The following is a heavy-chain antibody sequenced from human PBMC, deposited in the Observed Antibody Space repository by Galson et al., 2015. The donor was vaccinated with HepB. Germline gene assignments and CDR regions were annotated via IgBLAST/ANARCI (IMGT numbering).Heavy chain of an antibody. V-gene: IGHV3-23*01. D-gene: IGHD3-16*01. J-gene: IGHJ4*02. CDR3: AKDAGGGCYDPIDY. CDR2: ISSSADKT. CDR1: GFTFGTYA. Sequence: SLRLSCAASGFTFGTYAMTWVRQAPGRGLEWVSAISSSADKTYYTGSVKGRFTISRDNSKNTLYLQMNSLRAEDTALYYCAKDAGGGCYDPIDYWGQGTLVTVSS.